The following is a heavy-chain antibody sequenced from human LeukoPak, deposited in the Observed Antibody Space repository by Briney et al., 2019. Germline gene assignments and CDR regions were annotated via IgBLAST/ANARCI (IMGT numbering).Heavy chain of an antibody. V-gene: IGHV4-61*02. CDR2: IYTSGST. CDR3: ARVRGRYYGSGDFDY. CDR1: GGSISSGSYY. J-gene: IGHJ4*02. Sequence: SETLSLTCTVSGGSISSGSYYWSWIRQPAGKGLEWIGRIYTSGSTNYNPSLKSRVTISVDTSKNQFSLKLSSVTAADTAVYYCARVRGRYYGSGDFDYWGQGTLVTVSS. D-gene: IGHD3-10*01.